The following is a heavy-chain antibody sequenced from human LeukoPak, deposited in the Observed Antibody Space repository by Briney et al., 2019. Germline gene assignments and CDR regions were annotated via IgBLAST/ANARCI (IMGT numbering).Heavy chain of an antibody. V-gene: IGHV3-33*01. CDR3: ARELYGDYSNWFDP. Sequence: GGSLRLSCAASGFTFSSYGMHWVRQAPGKGLEWVAVIWYDGSNKYYADSVKGRFTISRDNSKNTLYLQMNSLRAEDTAVYYCARELYGDYSNWFDPRGQGTLVTVSS. J-gene: IGHJ5*02. CDR1: GFTFSSYG. D-gene: IGHD4-17*01. CDR2: IWYDGSNK.